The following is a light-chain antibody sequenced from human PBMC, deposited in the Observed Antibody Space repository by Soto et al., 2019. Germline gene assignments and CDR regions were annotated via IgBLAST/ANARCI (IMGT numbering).Light chain of an antibody. CDR3: QQHGTSPYT. CDR2: GAS. Sequence: EVVLTQSPNTLSLSPGERATLSCWASQSLSSSYLAWYQRKPGQAPRLLMFGASRRVTGIPDRFNGSGSGTDFILTISRLEPEDVAVYYCQQHGTSPYTFGQGTVLEIK. V-gene: IGKV3-20*01. CDR1: QSLSSSY. J-gene: IGKJ2*01.